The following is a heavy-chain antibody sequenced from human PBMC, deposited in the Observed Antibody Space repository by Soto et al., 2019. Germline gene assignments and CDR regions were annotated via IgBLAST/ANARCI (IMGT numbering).Heavy chain of an antibody. CDR3: ARSGEPSRKRYYYYYYMDV. CDR2: IYYSGST. CDR1: GGSIGSYY. Sequence: SETLSLTCTVSGGSIGSYYWSWIRQPPGKGLEWIGYIYYSGSTNYNPSLKSRVTISVDTSKNQFSLKLSSVTAADTAVYYCARSGEPSRKRYYYYYYMDVWGKGTTVTVSS. V-gene: IGHV4-59*08. D-gene: IGHD6-13*01. J-gene: IGHJ6*03.